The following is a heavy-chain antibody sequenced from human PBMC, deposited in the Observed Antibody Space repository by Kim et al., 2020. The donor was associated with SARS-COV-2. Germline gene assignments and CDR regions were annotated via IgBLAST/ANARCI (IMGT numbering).Heavy chain of an antibody. V-gene: IGHV3-30*09. Sequence: GGSLRLSCAASGFTFTTYTIHWVRQAPGKGLEWVAIISFDGSNKYYADSVKGRFAISRDNSKNTLYLQMNSLRADDTAVYYCARDSSAYCGGDCYSEYF. CDR2: ISFDGSNK. CDR1: GFTFTTYT. J-gene: IGHJ4*01. D-gene: IGHD2-21*02. CDR3: ARDSSAYCGGDCYSEYF.